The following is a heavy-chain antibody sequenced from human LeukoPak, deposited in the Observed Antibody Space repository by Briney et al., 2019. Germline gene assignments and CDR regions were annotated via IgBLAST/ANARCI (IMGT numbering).Heavy chain of an antibody. CDR2: INHRGST. CDR1: GGSFRGYY. D-gene: IGHD4-17*01. CDR3: ARGREIGPGDPPHPGYNWFDP. Sequence: PSETLSLTCAVYGGSFRGYYWSWIPQPPGKGLEGSGEINHRGSTNYNPSLKSRVTISVDTPQNQFSLKLSSVTAADTAVYYCARGREIGPGDPPHPGYNWFDPWGQGTLVTVSS. V-gene: IGHV4-34*01. J-gene: IGHJ5*02.